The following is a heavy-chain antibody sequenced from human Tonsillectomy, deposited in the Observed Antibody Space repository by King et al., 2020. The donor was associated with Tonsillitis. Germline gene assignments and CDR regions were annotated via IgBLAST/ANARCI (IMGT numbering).Heavy chain of an antibody. CDR1: GFTFSSYA. CDR3: ARGGERYCSGGSCYSEWFDP. Sequence: QLVQSGGGVVQPGRSLRLSCAASGFTFSSYAMHWVRQAPGKGLEWVAVISYDGSNKYYADSGKGRFTICRDNTKNTLYLQMNSLRAEDTAVYYGARGGERYCSGGSCYSEWFDPWGQGTLVTVSS. J-gene: IGHJ5*02. D-gene: IGHD2-15*01. V-gene: IGHV3-30-3*01. CDR2: ISYDGSNK.